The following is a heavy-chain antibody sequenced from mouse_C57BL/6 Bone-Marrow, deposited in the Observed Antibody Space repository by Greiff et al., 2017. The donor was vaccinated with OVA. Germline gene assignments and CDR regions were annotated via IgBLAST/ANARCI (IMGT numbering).Heavy chain of an antibody. Sequence: VQLQQSGPVLVKPGASVKMSCKASGYTFTDYYMNWVKQSHGKSLEWIGVINHYNGGTSYNQKFKGKATLTVDKSSSTAYMELNSLTSEDSAVYYCAKQLRLRRAMDYWGQGTSVTVSS. V-gene: IGHV1-19*01. CDR1: GYTFTDYY. J-gene: IGHJ4*01. CDR2: INHYNGGT. CDR3: AKQLRLRRAMDY. D-gene: IGHD3-2*02.